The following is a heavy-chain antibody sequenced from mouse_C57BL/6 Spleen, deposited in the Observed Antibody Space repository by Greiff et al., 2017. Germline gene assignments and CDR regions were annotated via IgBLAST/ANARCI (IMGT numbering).Heavy chain of an antibody. V-gene: IGHV1-82*01. CDR1: GYAFSSSW. CDR3: ARGGNYRPEYFDY. J-gene: IGHJ2*01. CDR2: IYPGDGDT. Sequence: VQRVESGPELVKPGASVKISCKASGYAFSSSWMNWVKQRPGKGLEWIGRIYPGDGDTNYNGKFKGKATLTADKSSSTAYMQLSSLTSEDSAVYFCARGGNYRPEYFDYWGQGTTLTVSS. D-gene: IGHD2-1*01.